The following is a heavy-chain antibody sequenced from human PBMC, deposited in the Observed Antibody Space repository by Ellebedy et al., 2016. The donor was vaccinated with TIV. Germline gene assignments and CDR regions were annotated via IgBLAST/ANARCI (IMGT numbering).Heavy chain of an antibody. CDR1: GFTFSSYA. V-gene: IGHV3-21*01. Sequence: GESLKISXAASGFTFSSYAMHWVRQAPGKGLEWVSSISSSSSYIYYADSVKGRFTISRDNAKNSLYLQMNSLRAEDTAVYYCAKDLRTEASDLHYWGQGTLVTVSS. CDR3: AKDLRTEASDLHY. J-gene: IGHJ4*02. D-gene: IGHD1-1*01. CDR2: ISSSSSYI.